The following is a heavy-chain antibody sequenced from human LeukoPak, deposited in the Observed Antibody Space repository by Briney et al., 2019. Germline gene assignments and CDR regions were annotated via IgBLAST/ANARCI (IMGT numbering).Heavy chain of an antibody. CDR2: ISSSGSTI. D-gene: IGHD3-3*01. CDR3: ARDFWSGYYQY. Sequence: GGSLRLSCAASGFTFGDYYMSWIRQAPGKGLEWVSYISSSGSTIYYADSVKGRFTISRDNAKNSLYLQMNSLRAEDTAVYYCARDFWSGYYQYWGQGTLVTVSS. CDR1: GFTFGDYY. J-gene: IGHJ4*02. V-gene: IGHV3-11*04.